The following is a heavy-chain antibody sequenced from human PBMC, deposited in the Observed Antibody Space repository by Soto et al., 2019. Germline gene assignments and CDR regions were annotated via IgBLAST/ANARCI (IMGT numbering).Heavy chain of an antibody. CDR3: ARDRQPDGIWTFDY. CDR1: GFTFSSYA. Sequence: GGSLRLSCAASGFTFSSYAMSWVRQAPGQGLEWVSGISGSGGATNPADSVKGRFTISRDNSKNIMYLQMNSLRVEDTALYYCARDRQPDGIWTFDYWGRGTLVTVSS. V-gene: IGHV3-23*01. D-gene: IGHD1-1*01. CDR2: ISGSGGAT. J-gene: IGHJ4*02.